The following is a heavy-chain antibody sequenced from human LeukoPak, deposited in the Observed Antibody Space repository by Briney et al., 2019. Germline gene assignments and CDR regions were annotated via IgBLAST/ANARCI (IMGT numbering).Heavy chain of an antibody. V-gene: IGHV3-23*01. Sequence: PGGSLRLSCAASGFTFSSYAMGWVRQAPGKGLEWVSAISGSGGSTYYADSVKGRFTISRDNSKNTLYLQMNSLRAEDTAVYYCARHGPWPIFGVVIDYYYYGMDVWGQGTTVTVSS. CDR2: ISGSGGST. J-gene: IGHJ6*02. D-gene: IGHD3-3*01. CDR1: GFTFSSYA. CDR3: ARHGPWPIFGVVIDYYYYGMDV.